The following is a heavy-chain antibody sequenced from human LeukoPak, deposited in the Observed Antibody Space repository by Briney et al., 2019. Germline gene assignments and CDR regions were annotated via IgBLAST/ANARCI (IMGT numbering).Heavy chain of an antibody. D-gene: IGHD3-16*01. J-gene: IGHJ4*02. CDR2: FDPEDGET. V-gene: IGHV1-24*01. CDR1: GYTLTELS. Sequence: ASVKVSCKVSGYTLTELSMHWVRQAPGKGLEWMGGFDPEDGETIYAQKFQGRVTMTQDTATSTAYMELRSLTSDDTAVFYCTRGSSISAQGDTWGQGTLVSVSS. CDR3: TRGSSISAQGDT.